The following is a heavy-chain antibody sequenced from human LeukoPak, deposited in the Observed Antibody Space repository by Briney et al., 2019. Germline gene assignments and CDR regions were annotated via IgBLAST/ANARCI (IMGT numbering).Heavy chain of an antibody. CDR3: AGSSHQRNWFDP. CDR1: GYTFTSDY. V-gene: IGHV1-46*01. CDR2: VHSSGGVI. D-gene: IGHD1-26*01. Sequence: ASVKVSCKASGYTFTSDYMNWVRQAPGQGLEWMGIVHSSGGVIKYAQEFQDRLTVTKDTSTSTIYMELSSLRSEDTAVYYCAGSSHQRNWFDPWGQGTLVIVSS. J-gene: IGHJ5*02.